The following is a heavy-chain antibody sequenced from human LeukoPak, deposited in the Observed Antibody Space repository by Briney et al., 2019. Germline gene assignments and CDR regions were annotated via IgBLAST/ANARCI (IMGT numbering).Heavy chain of an antibody. J-gene: IGHJ4*02. V-gene: IGHV3-11*01. CDR2: IGSSGSTI. Sequence: GGSLRLSCAASGFTFSDYYMSWIRQAPGKGLEWVSYIGSSGSTIYYADSVKGRFTISRDNAKNSLYLQMNSLRAEDTAVYYCARGYDFWSGYYTFDYWGQGALVTVSS. D-gene: IGHD3-3*01. CDR1: GFTFSDYY. CDR3: ARGYDFWSGYYTFDY.